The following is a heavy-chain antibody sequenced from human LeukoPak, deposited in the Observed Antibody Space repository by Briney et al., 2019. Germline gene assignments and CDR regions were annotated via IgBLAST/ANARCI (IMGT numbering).Heavy chain of an antibody. CDR3: ARDNSVRDEAWWFNP. CDR1: GGSISSGSYY. V-gene: IGHV4-61*02. Sequence: SQTLSLTCTVSGGSISSGSYYWSWIRQPAGKGLEWIGRIYTSGSTNYNLSLKSRVTISVDTSKNQFSLKLSSVTAADTAVYYCARDNSVRDEAWWFNPWGQGTLVTVSS. J-gene: IGHJ5*02. CDR2: IYTSGST. D-gene: IGHD5-24*01.